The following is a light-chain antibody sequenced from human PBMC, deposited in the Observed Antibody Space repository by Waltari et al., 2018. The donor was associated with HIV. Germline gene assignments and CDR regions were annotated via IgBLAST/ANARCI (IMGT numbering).Light chain of an antibody. CDR1: PSDLGPYKL. CDR3: TAVSGSINYVV. CDR2: GVN. J-gene: IGLJ2*01. V-gene: IGLV2-8*01. Sequence: QSAPTHPPSASGSPGQHVTLSCPGTPSDLGPYKLVPCSQQTPGKAPKPIIYGVNQRPPGVPVRFSGSKSGNTASLTVSGLQDEDEADYDCTAVSGSINYVVFGGGTKLTVL.